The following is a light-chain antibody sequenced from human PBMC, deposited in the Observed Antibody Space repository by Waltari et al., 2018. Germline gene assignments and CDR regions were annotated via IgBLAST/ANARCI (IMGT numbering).Light chain of an antibody. Sequence: DIQMTQSPSTLSASVGERVTITCRASQSVNRWLAWYQQKPGKAPELLIYEASSLESGVPSRFSGSGSGKEFTLTISSLQPDDFGTYYCQQYVNYWTFGQGTKVEIK. J-gene: IGKJ1*01. V-gene: IGKV1-5*03. CDR1: QSVNRW. CDR2: EAS. CDR3: QQYVNYWT.